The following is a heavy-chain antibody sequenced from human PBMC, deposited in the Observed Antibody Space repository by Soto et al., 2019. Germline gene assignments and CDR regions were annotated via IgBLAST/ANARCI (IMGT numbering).Heavy chain of an antibody. CDR3: VRDVYYYDSSAYWAY. V-gene: IGHV3-21*02. D-gene: IGHD3-22*01. CDR1: GFTFSSYS. CDR2: ITGSSSYI. Sequence: EVQLVESGGGLVKPGGSLRLSCAASGFTFSSYSMNWVRQAPGKGLEWVSSITGSSSYIYYADSVKGRFTISRDNAKNSLYLQMNSLRAEDTAVYYCVRDVYYYDSSAYWAYWGQGTLVTVSS. J-gene: IGHJ4*02.